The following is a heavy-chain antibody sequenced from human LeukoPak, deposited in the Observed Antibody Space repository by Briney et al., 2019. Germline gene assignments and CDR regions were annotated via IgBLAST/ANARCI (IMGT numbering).Heavy chain of an antibody. CDR2: IYYSGST. D-gene: IGHD3-9*01. J-gene: IGHJ5*02. Sequence: SETLSLTCTVSGGSISSSSYYWGWIRQPPGKGLEWIGSIYYSGSTYYNPSLRSRVAISVDTSKNQFSLKLSSVTAADTAVYYCAREGYDILTGYYQNWFDPWGQGTLVTVSS. CDR3: AREGYDILTGYYQNWFDP. CDR1: GGSISSSSYY. V-gene: IGHV4-39*07.